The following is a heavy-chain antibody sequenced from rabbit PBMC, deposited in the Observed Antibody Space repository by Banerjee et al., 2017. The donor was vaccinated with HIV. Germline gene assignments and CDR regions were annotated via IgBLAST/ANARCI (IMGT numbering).Heavy chain of an antibody. V-gene: IGHV1S45*01. J-gene: IGHJ3*01. Sequence: QEQLEESGGDLVKPEGSLTLTCTVSGFSFTSNYWICWVRQAPGKGLEWIGCIYTGSGSTYYASWAKGRFTISKTSSTTVTLQMTSLTAADTATYFCARADNYAGYPIDLWGQGTLVTVS. CDR1: GFSFTSNYW. D-gene: IGHD7-1*01. CDR3: ARADNYAGYPIDL. CDR2: IYTGSGST.